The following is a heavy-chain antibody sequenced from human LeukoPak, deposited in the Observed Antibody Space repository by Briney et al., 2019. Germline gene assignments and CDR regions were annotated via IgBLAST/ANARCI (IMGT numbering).Heavy chain of an antibody. D-gene: IGHD4-23*01. CDR1: GFTFSSYG. CDR2: ISYDGSNK. J-gene: IGHJ4*02. Sequence: GGSLRLSCAASGFTFSSYGMHWVRQAPGKGLEWVAVISYDGSNKYYADSVKGRFTLSSDNSKNTVHLQMNSLRADDTAVYYCARDYGGAAHTYHFDYWGQGALVTVSS. V-gene: IGHV3-30*03. CDR3: ARDYGGAAHTYHFDY.